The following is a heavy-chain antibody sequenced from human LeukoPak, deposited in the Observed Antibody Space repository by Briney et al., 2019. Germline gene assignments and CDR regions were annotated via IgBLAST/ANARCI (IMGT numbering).Heavy chain of an antibody. CDR2: IYPGDSTT. J-gene: IGHJ4*02. Sequence: GESLKISCKGSGYSFTSYWIGWVRQVPGKGLEWMGVIYPGDSTTRHSPSFQGQVTISADKSISTAYLQWSSLKASDTAMYYCVRAWIGGVPPSFDYWGQGTQVTVSS. CDR3: VRAWIGGVPPSFDY. V-gene: IGHV5-51*01. CDR1: GYSFTSYW. D-gene: IGHD2-15*01.